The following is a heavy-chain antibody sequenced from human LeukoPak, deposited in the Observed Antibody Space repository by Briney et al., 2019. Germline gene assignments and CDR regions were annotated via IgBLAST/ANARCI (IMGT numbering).Heavy chain of an antibody. Sequence: GGSLRLSCTAFGFTFSDYYMSWIRQAPGKGLEWVSYISSSSSTIYYADSVKGRFTISRDNAKNSLYLQMNSLRDEDTAVYYCARDDGGYDSVNYWGQGTLVTVSS. V-gene: IGHV3-11*04. D-gene: IGHD5-12*01. CDR2: ISSSSSTI. CDR3: ARDDGGYDSVNY. CDR1: GFTFSDYY. J-gene: IGHJ4*02.